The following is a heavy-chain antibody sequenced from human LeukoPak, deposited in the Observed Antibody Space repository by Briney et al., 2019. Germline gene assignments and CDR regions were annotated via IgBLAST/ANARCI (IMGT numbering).Heavy chain of an antibody. Sequence: PGGSLRLSCAASGFTFSSYGMHWVRQAPGKGLEWVAVISYDGSNKYYADSAKGRFTISRDNSKNTLYLQMNSLRAEDTAVYYCAKDPYSSGWLDYWGQGTLVTVSS. V-gene: IGHV3-30*18. CDR3: AKDPYSSGWLDY. CDR2: ISYDGSNK. J-gene: IGHJ4*02. CDR1: GFTFSSYG. D-gene: IGHD6-19*01.